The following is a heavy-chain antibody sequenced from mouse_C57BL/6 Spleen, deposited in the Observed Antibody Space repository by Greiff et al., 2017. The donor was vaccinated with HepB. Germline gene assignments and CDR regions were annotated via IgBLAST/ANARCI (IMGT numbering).Heavy chain of an antibody. D-gene: IGHD1-1*01. Sequence: QVQLQQSGPELVKPGASVKISCKASGYAFSSSWMNWVKQRPGKGLEWIGRIYPGDGDTNYNGKFKGKATLTADKSSSTAYMQLSSLTSEDSAVYFCARTSITTNYFDYWGQGTTLTVSS. V-gene: IGHV1-82*01. CDR2: IYPGDGDT. CDR3: ARTSITTNYFDY. CDR1: GYAFSSSW. J-gene: IGHJ2*01.